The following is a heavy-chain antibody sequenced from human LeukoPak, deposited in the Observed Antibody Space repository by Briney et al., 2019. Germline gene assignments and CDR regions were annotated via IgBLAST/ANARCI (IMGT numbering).Heavy chain of an antibody. V-gene: IGHV3-21*01. J-gene: IGHJ4*02. D-gene: IGHD3-9*01. CDR2: ISSSSSYI. CDR3: ARRDDILTGYYTAWDN. Sequence: GGSLRLSCAASGFTFSSYSMNWVRQAPGKGLEWVSSISSSSSYIYYADSVKGRFTISRDNAKNSLYLQMNSLRAEDTAVYYCARRDDILTGYYTAWDNWGQGTLVTVSS. CDR1: GFTFSSYS.